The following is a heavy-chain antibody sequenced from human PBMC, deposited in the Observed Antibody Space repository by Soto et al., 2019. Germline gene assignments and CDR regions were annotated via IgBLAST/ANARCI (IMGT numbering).Heavy chain of an antibody. CDR3: ARARWYDAFDV. Sequence: PSEPLSLTCTVSGGSISSSSYYWGWIRQPPGKGLEWIGSIFYGGSTYYNPSLKSRVTISVDMSKNQFSLKLNSVTAADTAVYYCARARWYDAFDVWGQGTVVTVSS. CDR1: GGSISSSSYY. D-gene: IGHD2-15*01. V-gene: IGHV4-39*07. CDR2: IFYGGST. J-gene: IGHJ3*01.